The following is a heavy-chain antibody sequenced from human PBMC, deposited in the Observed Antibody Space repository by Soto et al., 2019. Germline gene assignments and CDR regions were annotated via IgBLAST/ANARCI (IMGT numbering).Heavy chain of an antibody. CDR2: ISGSGGST. CDR1: GFTFSSDA. D-gene: IGHD3-22*01. Sequence: GGSLRLSCASSGFTFSSDAMSWVRQAPGKGLEWVSAISGSGGSTYYADSVKGRFTISRDNSKKTLYLQMNSLRPEDTALYYCAKDEYYYSRSGYYIFDSWGQGT. V-gene: IGHV3-23*01. CDR3: AKDEYYYSRSGYYIFDS. J-gene: IGHJ4*02.